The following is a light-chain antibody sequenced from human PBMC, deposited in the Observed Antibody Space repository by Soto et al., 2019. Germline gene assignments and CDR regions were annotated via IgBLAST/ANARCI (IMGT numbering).Light chain of an antibody. Sequence: DIQMTQSPSTLSASVGDRVTITCRASQSISGWLAWYQHKPGKVPKLLIYKASSLDSGVPSRFRGSGFGTEFTLTISSLQPDDFATYYCQQYSYLWTFGQGTKVEIK. CDR1: QSISGW. J-gene: IGKJ1*01. V-gene: IGKV1-5*03. CDR3: QQYSYLWT. CDR2: KAS.